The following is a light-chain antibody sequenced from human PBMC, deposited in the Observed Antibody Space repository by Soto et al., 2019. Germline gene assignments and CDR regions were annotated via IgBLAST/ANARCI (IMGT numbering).Light chain of an antibody. CDR3: QQYGSSPLYGYT. J-gene: IGKJ2*01. Sequence: EIVLTQSPGTLSLSPGERATLSCRASQSVSSSYLAWYQQKPGQAPRLLIYGASSRATGIPDRFSGSGSGTDFTLTISRLEPEDFAVYYCQQYGSSPLYGYTFGQGTKLEIK. CDR2: GAS. CDR1: QSVSSSY. V-gene: IGKV3-20*01.